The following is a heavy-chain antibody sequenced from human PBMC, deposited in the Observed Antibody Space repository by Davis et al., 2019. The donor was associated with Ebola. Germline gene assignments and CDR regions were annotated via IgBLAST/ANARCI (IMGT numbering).Heavy chain of an antibody. J-gene: IGHJ6*02. CDR2: IRSKANSYAT. Sequence: GESLKISCAASGFTFSGSAMHWVRQASGKGLEWVGRIRSKANSYATAYAASVKGRFTISRDNSKNTLYLQMNSLRAEDTAVYYCARDFKWLRFGYYYYYGMDVWGQGTTVTVSS. D-gene: IGHD5-12*01. CDR3: ARDFKWLRFGYYYYYGMDV. V-gene: IGHV3-73*01. CDR1: GFTFSGSA.